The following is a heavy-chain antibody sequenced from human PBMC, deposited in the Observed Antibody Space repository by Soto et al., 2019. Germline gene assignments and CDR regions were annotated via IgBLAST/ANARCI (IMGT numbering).Heavy chain of an antibody. D-gene: IGHD6-13*01. CDR2: FEPEDGET. V-gene: IGHV1-24*01. CDR3: ATSEQQLVQYYYYGMDV. Sequence: ASVKVSCKVSGYTLTELSMHWVRPPPEKALAWMGGFEPEDGETIYAQKFQGRVTMTEDTSTDTGYMELSSLRSEDTAVYYCATSEQQLVQYYYYGMDVWGQGTTVTVSS. CDR1: GYTLTELS. J-gene: IGHJ6*02.